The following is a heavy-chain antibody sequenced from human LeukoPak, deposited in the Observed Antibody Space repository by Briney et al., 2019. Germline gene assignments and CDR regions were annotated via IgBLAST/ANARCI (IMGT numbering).Heavy chain of an antibody. CDR2: ISYDGSNK. J-gene: IGHJ4*03. CDR1: GFTFNSYC. CDR3: ATDHGFHYGADFDY. Sequence: GGSLRLSCSASGFTFNSYCMHWVRQAPGKGLEWVAVISYDGSNKYSADSVKGRFTISRDNSKNTLYLQMNSLRAEDTAVYFCATDHGFHYGADFDYWGHGALVTVSS. V-gene: IGHV3-30*03. D-gene: IGHD4-17*01.